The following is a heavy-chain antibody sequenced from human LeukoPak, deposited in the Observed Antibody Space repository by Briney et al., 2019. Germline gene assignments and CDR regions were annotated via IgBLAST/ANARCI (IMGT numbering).Heavy chain of an antibody. CDR1: GFTFSDYY. V-gene: IGHV3-49*04. J-gene: IGHJ6*03. D-gene: IGHD3-10*01. CDR2: IRSRAYGATT. Sequence: PGRSLRLSCAASGFTFSDYYMSWVRQAPGKGLEWVGFIRSRAYGATTEYAASVKGRFTISRDDSKSIAYLQMNSLKTEDTAVYYCSRADYYGSGSPISLDVRGKGTTVTVS. CDR3: SRADYYGSGSPISLDV.